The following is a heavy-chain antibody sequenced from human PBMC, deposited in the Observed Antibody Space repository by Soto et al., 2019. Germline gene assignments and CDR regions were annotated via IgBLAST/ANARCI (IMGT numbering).Heavy chain of an antibody. J-gene: IGHJ3*02. Sequence: PSETLSLTCTVSGGSISSSSYYWGWIRQPPGKGLEWIGIIYYSGSTYYNPSLKSRVTISVDTSKNQFSLKLSSVTAADTAVYYCARRGGVATNAFDIWAKGQWSPSPQ. CDR3: ARRGGVATNAFDI. CDR1: GGSISSSSYY. D-gene: IGHD5-12*01. CDR2: IYYSGST. V-gene: IGHV4-39*01.